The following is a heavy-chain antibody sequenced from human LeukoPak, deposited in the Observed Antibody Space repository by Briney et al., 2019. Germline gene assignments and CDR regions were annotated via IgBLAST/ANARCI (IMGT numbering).Heavy chain of an antibody. J-gene: IGHJ4*02. D-gene: IGHD3/OR15-3a*01. CDR2: IYSGGTT. V-gene: IGHV3-53*01. CDR3: AREPGTDYRKYYFDY. Sequence: GGSLRLSCAASGFTVSSNYMSWARQAPGMGLEWVSVIYSGGTTYYADSVKGRFTISRDNSKNMLNLQMNSLRAEDTAVYYCAREPGTDYRKYYFDYWGQGTLVTVSS. CDR1: GFTVSSNY.